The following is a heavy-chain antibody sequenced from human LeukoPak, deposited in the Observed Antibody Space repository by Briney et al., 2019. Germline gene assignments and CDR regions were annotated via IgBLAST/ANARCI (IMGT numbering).Heavy chain of an antibody. CDR1: GFTFSSYG. Sequence: GGSLRLSCAASGFTFSSYGMHWVRQAPGKGLEWVAVISYDGSNKYYADSVKGRFTISRDNSKNTLYLQMNSLRAEDTAVYYCARRAPGFSSGWLDYWGQGTPVTVSS. V-gene: IGHV3-30*03. J-gene: IGHJ4*02. CDR2: ISYDGSNK. D-gene: IGHD6-19*01. CDR3: ARRAPGFSSGWLDY.